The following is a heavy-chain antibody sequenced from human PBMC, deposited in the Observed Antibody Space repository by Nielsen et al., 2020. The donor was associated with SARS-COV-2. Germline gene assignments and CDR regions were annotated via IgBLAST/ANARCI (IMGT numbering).Heavy chain of an antibody. CDR3: AKGGIAVAGTLYYYGMDV. D-gene: IGHD6-19*01. CDR2: ISSSSSYI. CDR1: GFTFSSYS. V-gene: IGHV3-21*01. Sequence: GGSLRLSCAASGFTFSSYSMNWVRQAPGKGLEWVSPISSSSSYIYYADSVKGRFTISRDNSKNTLYLQMNSLRAEDTAVYYCAKGGIAVAGTLYYYGMDVWGQGTTVTVSS. J-gene: IGHJ6*02.